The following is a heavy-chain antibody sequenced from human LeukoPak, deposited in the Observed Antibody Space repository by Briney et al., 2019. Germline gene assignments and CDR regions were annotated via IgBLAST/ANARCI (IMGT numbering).Heavy chain of an antibody. Sequence: PGGSLRLSCAAPGFTFSNYWMTWIRQAPGKGLEWVANIAQDGSETYYVDSVKGRFTISRDNAKNSLFLQMNSLRAGDTAVYFCARLWGYLGAETFDYWGQGTLVTVSS. CDR3: ARLWGYLGAETFDY. CDR2: IAQDGSET. CDR1: GFTFSNYW. D-gene: IGHD3-22*01. J-gene: IGHJ4*02. V-gene: IGHV3-7*03.